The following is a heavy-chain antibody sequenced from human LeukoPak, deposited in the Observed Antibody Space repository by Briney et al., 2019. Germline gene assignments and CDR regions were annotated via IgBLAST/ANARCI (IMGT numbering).Heavy chain of an antibody. CDR2: IIPIFGTA. Sequence: SVKVSCKASGGTFSSYAISWVRQAPGQGLEWMGGIIPIFGTANYAQKFQGRVMITTDESTSTAYMELSSLRSEDTAVYYCARGGSGWPTYFDYWAQGTLVTVSS. D-gene: IGHD6-19*01. J-gene: IGHJ4*02. CDR1: GGTFSSYA. V-gene: IGHV1-69*05. CDR3: ARGGSGWPTYFDY.